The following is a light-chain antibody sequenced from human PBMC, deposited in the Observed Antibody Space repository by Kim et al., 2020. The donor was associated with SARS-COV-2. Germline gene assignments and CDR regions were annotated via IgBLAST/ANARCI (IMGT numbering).Light chain of an antibody. Sequence: DIQMTQSPSSLSASVGDRVSITCRASQDIANKLAWFQQKPGEAPKSLIYGASTLQSGVPSKFSGSGSGTDFTLTISSLHPEDFATYYSQQYNTYPLGFGPGTKVDIK. J-gene: IGKJ3*01. CDR3: QQYNTYPLG. CDR1: QDIANK. CDR2: GAS. V-gene: IGKV1-16*02.